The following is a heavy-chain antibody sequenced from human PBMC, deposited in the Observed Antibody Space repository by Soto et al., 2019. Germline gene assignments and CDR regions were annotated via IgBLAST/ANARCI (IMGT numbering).Heavy chain of an antibody. CDR1: GFRFSGYR. Sequence: XVCLRLSCAACGFRFSGYRMNWVRQAPGKGLEWVSSISSSSSYIYYADSVKGRFTISRDNAKNSLYLQMNSLRAEDTAVYYCARDHCRGDCYSNYYGMDVWAQGTTVTVSS. D-gene: IGHD2-21*02. J-gene: IGHJ6*02. V-gene: IGHV3-21*01. CDR2: ISSSSSYI. CDR3: ARDHCRGDCYSNYYGMDV.